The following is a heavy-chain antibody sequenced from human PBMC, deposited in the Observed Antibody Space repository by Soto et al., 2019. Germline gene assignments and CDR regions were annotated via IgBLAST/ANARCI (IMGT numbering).Heavy chain of an antibody. Sequence: RGLEWISYISSGGRPISYADSVKGRFTISRDNATNSLSLQMDSLTDEDTAVYYCARDLGWAFDSWGQGTLVTVSS. D-gene: IGHD6-19*01. CDR2: ISSGGRPI. CDR3: ARDLGWAFDS. J-gene: IGHJ4*02. V-gene: IGHV3-48*02.